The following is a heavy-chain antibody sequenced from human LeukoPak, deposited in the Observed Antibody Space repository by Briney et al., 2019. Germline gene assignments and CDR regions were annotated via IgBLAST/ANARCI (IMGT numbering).Heavy chain of an antibody. CDR3: ARGPNWEKPYYFDY. V-gene: IGHV4-34*01. J-gene: IGHJ4*02. Sequence: SETPSLTCAVYGGSFSGYYWSWIRQPPGKGLEWIGEINHSGSTNYNPSLKSRVTISVDTSKNQFSLKLSSVTAADTAVYYCARGPNWEKPYYFDYWGQGTLVTVSS. D-gene: IGHD7-27*01. CDR1: GGSFSGYY. CDR2: INHSGST.